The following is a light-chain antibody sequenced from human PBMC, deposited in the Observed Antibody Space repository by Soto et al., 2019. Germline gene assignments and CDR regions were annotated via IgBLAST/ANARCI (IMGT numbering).Light chain of an antibody. CDR2: KAS. Sequence: DIQMTQSPSTLSASLGDRVTITCRASQSISTSLAWYQQKPGKAPKLLIYKASSLESGVPSRFSGSGSGTEFTLTISSLQPDDFATYYCQQYNTYSRTFGQGTKVDIK. J-gene: IGKJ1*01. V-gene: IGKV1-5*03. CDR3: QQYNTYSRT. CDR1: QSISTS.